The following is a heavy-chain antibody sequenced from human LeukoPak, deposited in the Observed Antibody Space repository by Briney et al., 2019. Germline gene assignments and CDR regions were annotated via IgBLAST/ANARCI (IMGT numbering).Heavy chain of an antibody. D-gene: IGHD3-22*01. CDR1: GGTFSSYE. Sequence: EASVKVSCKASGGTFSSYEISWGRQAPGQGLEWMGGIIPIFGTANYAQKFQGRVTITADESTSTAYMELSSLRSEDTAVYYCARDRPSYDSSGYHRGPFDYWGQGTLVTVSS. CDR3: ARDRPSYDSSGYHRGPFDY. J-gene: IGHJ4*02. CDR2: IIPIFGTA. V-gene: IGHV1-69*13.